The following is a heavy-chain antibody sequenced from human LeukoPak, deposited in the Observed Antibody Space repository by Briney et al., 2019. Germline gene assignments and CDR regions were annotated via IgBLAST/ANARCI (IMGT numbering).Heavy chain of an antibody. Sequence: SETLSLTCTVSGGSISSGDYYWSWIRQPPGKGLEWIGYIYYSGSTYYNPSLKSRVTISVDTSKNQFSLKLSSVTAADTAVYYCARLRSWHRNRRLDYFDYWGQGTLVTVSS. J-gene: IGHJ4*02. CDR3: ARLRSWHRNRRLDYFDY. V-gene: IGHV4-30-4*01. CDR2: IYYSGST. D-gene: IGHD5-12*01. CDR1: GGSISSGDYY.